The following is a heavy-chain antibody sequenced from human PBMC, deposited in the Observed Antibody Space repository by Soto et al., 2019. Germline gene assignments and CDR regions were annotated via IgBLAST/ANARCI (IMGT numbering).Heavy chain of an antibody. CDR2: IYYSGST. CDR1: GGSISSGGYY. Sequence: TLSLTCPVSGGSISSGGYYWSWIRQHPGKGLEWIGYIYYSGSTYYNPSLKSRVTISVDTSKNQFSLKLSSVTAADTAVYYCARDIVATIDGNWFDPWGQGTLVTVSS. CDR3: ARDIVATIDGNWFDP. V-gene: IGHV4-31*03. J-gene: IGHJ5*02. D-gene: IGHD5-12*01.